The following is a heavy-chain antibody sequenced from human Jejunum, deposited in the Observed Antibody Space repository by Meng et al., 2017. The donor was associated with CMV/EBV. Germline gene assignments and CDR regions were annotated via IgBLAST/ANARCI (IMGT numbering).Heavy chain of an antibody. D-gene: IGHD1/OR15-1a*01. J-gene: IGHJ4*02. CDR2: IQYDETTK. CDR3: VKENKKLRGDY. Sequence: CVASGFIFTDYAMSWVRQVPGKGLEWVAFIQYDETTKYYAVSVKGRFSISRDNSKNTLFLQMNSLRAEDTAVYYCVKENKKLRGDYWGQGTLVTVSS. CDR1: GFIFTDYA. V-gene: IGHV3-30*02.